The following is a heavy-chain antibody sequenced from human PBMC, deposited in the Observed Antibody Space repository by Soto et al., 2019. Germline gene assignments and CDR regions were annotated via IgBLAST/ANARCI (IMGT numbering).Heavy chain of an antibody. CDR1: GFTFSDYY. J-gene: IGHJ4*02. CDR2: ISSSGNTI. D-gene: IGHD2-8*02. Sequence: QVQLVESGGGLVQTSGSLRIACVASGFTFSDYYMSWVRQAPGKGLEWVSYISSSGNTIYYADSVKGRFTISRDNAKNSVNLQSNSLRAEDTAFYFCAKMSTENSYPPVSSWGQGTLVTFSS. V-gene: IGHV3-11*01. CDR3: AKMSTENSYPPVSS.